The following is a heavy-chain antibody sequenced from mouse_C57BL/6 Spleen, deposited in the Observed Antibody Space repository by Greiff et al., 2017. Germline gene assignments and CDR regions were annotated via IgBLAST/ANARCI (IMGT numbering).Heavy chain of an antibody. V-gene: IGHV5-17*01. D-gene: IGHD1-1*01. J-gene: IGHJ1*03. CDR2: ISSGSSTI. Sequence: EVKLMESGGGLVKPGGSLKLSCAASGFTFSDYGMHWVRQAPEKGLEWVAYISSGSSTIYYADTVKGRFTISRDNAKNTLFLQMTSLRSEDTAMYYCARGSYGSSYTYWYFDVWGTGTTVTVSS. CDR3: ARGSYGSSYTYWYFDV. CDR1: GFTFSDYG.